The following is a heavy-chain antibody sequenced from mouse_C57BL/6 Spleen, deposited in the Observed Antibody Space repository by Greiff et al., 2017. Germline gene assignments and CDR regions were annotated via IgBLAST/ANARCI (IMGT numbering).Heavy chain of an antibody. CDR2: IYPGGGYT. V-gene: IGHV1-63*01. D-gene: IGHD1-1*01. CDR1: GYTFTNYW. J-gene: IGHJ1*03. Sequence: QVQLQQSGAELVRPGTSVKMSCKASGYTFTNYWIGWAKQRPGHGLEWIGDIYPGGGYTNYNEKFKGKATLTADKSSSTAYMQVRSLTSEDSAIYYCARHYGSSYRYFDVWGTGTTVTVSS. CDR3: ARHYGSSYRYFDV.